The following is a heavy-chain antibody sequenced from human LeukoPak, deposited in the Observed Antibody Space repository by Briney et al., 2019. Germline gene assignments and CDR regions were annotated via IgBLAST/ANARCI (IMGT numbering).Heavy chain of an antibody. CDR2: VSWTGSRT. CDR3: ARDLTEYYYYYMDV. J-gene: IGHJ6*03. V-gene: IGHV3-35*02. D-gene: IGHD4-11*01. CDR1: GFTFSNSD. Sequence: GGSLRLSCAASGFTFSNSDMNWVHQAPGKGLEWVSGVSWTGSRTHYADSVKGQFIISRDNSRNTLYLQTNSLRAEDTAVYYCARDLTEYYYYYMDVWGKGTTVTVSS.